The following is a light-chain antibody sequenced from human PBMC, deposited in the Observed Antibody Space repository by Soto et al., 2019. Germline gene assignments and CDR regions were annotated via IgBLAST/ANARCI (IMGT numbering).Light chain of an antibody. V-gene: IGLV2-8*01. Sequence: QSALTQPPSASGSPGQSVTISCTGTSSDVGGYNYVSWYQQHPGKAPKLMIFEVSKQPSGVPDRFSGSKSGNTASLTVSGLQPEDEADYYCSSYAGSKSYVFGSGTKVTVL. J-gene: IGLJ1*01. CDR2: EVS. CDR3: SSYAGSKSYV. CDR1: SSDVGGYNY.